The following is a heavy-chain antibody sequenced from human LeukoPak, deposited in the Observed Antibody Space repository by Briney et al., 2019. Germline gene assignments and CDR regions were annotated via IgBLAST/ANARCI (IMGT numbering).Heavy chain of an antibody. Sequence: SETLSLTCTVSGVSISSNSYYWGWIRQPPGKGLEWIGSIYSSGTTYYSPSLKSRVTMSVDTSKNQFSLNLSSVTAADTAVYYCARARLRLYYFDYWGQGTLVTVSS. J-gene: IGHJ4*02. CDR2: IYSSGTT. CDR3: ARARLRLYYFDY. D-gene: IGHD4-17*01. CDR1: GVSISSNSYY. V-gene: IGHV4-39*07.